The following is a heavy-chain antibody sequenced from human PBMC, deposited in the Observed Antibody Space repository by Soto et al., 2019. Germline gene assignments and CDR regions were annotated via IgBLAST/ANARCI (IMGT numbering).Heavy chain of an antibody. Sequence: ASVKVSCKASGGTFSSYAISWVRQAPGQGLEWMGGIIPIFGTANYAQKFQGRVTITADESTSTAYMELSSLRSEDTAVYYCARYYCSSTSCYKDWFDPWGQGTLVTVSS. D-gene: IGHD2-2*02. CDR1: GGTFSSYA. V-gene: IGHV1-69*13. CDR2: IIPIFGTA. J-gene: IGHJ5*02. CDR3: ARYYCSSTSCYKDWFDP.